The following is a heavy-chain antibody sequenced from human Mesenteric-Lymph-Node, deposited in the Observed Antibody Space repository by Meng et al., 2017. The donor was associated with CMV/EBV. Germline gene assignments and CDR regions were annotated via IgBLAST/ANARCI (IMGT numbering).Heavy chain of an antibody. D-gene: IGHD2-21*02. CDR2: IFYSGNT. Sequence: SETLSLTCTVSGYSISNGYYWGWIRQPPGKGLEWIGSIFYSGNTYYNPSLKSRVTISVDTSKNHFFLRLNSVTAADTAVYYCATHIGAVTVTPEYSPHWGQGTLVTVSS. CDR3: ATHIGAVTVTPEYSPH. CDR1: GYSISNGYY. J-gene: IGHJ1*01. V-gene: IGHV4-38-2*02.